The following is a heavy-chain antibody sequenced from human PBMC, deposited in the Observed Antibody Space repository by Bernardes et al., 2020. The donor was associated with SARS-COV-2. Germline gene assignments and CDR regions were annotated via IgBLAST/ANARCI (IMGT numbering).Heavy chain of an antibody. V-gene: IGHV4-59*11. J-gene: IGHJ6*02. CDR3: ARERFGDYYYGLDV. CDR2: ISHSGST. CDR1: GGSISSHY. D-gene: IGHD3-10*01. Sequence: SETLSLTCTVSGGSISSHYWSWIRQPPGKGLEWIGYISHSGSTNYNPSLQSRVTISMDTSKNHFSLKLSSVTAADTAVYYCARERFGDYYYGLDVWGQWTTVTVS.